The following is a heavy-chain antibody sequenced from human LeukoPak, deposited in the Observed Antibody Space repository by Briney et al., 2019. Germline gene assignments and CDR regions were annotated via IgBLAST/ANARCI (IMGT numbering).Heavy chain of an antibody. Sequence: GGSLRLSCAASAFTFNTYWMHWVRQVPGRGLEWVSRINGDESSANYADSVKGRFTISRDNSKNTLYLEINSLRAEDTAIYYCARDDCSTTTCYFETDYWGQGALVTVSS. D-gene: IGHD2-2*01. CDR1: AFTFNTYW. CDR3: ARDDCSTTTCYFETDY. V-gene: IGHV3-74*01. J-gene: IGHJ4*02. CDR2: INGDESSA.